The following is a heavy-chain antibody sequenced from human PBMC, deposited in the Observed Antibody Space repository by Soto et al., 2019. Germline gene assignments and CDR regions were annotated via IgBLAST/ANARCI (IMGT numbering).Heavy chain of an antibody. D-gene: IGHD3-10*01. CDR1: GFTFISYA. J-gene: IGHJ4*02. V-gene: IGHV3-64D*06. Sequence: LRLSCSASGFTFISYAMHWVRQAPGNVLEYVSAISSNGGSTYYADSVKGRFTISRDNSKNTLYLQMSSLRAEDTAVYYCVKDSKPITVAVLVLIWFGEYQYFQDWGQGTLVTVPS. CDR3: VKDSKPITVAVLVLIWFGEYQYFQD. CDR2: ISSNGGST.